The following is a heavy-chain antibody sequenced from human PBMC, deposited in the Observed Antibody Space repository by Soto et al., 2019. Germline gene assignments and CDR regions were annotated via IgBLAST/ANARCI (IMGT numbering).Heavy chain of an antibody. V-gene: IGHV5-51*01. CDR1: GYKFTTYW. CDR2: IYPDDSDS. CDR3: VATYGDYLDY. J-gene: IGHJ4*02. D-gene: IGHD1-1*01. Sequence: GESLKISCKGSGYKFTTYWIGWVRQMPGKGLEGMAIIYPDDSDSRYSPSFQGQVTISAHKSISTAYLQWRSLKASDTAIYYCVATYGDYLDYWGQGTLVTVSS.